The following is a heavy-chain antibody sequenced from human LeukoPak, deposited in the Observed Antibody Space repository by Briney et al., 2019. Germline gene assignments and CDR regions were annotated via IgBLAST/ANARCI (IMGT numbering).Heavy chain of an antibody. CDR2: IYYSGST. CDR3: ASPGVQYCSSTSCYYFDY. CDR1: GGSISSSSYY. D-gene: IGHD2-2*01. V-gene: IGHV4-39*01. J-gene: IGHJ4*02. Sequence: SETLSLTCTVSGGSISSSSYYWGWIRQPPGKGLEWIGSIYYSGSTYYNPSLKSRVTISVDTSKNQFSLKLSSVNAADTAVYYCASPGVQYCSSTSCYYFDYWGQGTLVTVSS.